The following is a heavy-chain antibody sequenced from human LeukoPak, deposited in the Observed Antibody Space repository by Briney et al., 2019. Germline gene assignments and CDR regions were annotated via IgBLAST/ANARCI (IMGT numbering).Heavy chain of an antibody. CDR3: AIDPNWGTHS. V-gene: IGHV3-23*01. J-gene: IGHJ4*02. Sequence: PGGSLRLSCAASGFTFSSYAMSWVRQAPGKGLEWVSTISGSGGSTYYADSVKGRFTISRDNSKNTLYLQMNTLRVEDTAVYYCAIDPNWGTHSWGQGVLVTVSS. CDR2: ISGSGGST. D-gene: IGHD7-27*01. CDR1: GFTFSSYA.